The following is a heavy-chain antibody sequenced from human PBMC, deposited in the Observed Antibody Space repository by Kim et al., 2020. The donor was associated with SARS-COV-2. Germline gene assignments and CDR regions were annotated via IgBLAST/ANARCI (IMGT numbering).Heavy chain of an antibody. CDR3: ARSPNRGAYYDILTGYPNWFDP. V-gene: IGHV4-59*01. CDR2: IYYSGST. CDR1: GGSISSYY. D-gene: IGHD3-9*01. J-gene: IGHJ5*02. Sequence: SETLSLTCTVSGGSISSYYWSWIRQPPGKGLEWIGYIYYSGSTNYNPSLKSRVTISVDTPKNQFSLKLSSVTAADTAVYYCARSPNRGAYYDILTGYPNWFDPWGQGTLVTVSS.